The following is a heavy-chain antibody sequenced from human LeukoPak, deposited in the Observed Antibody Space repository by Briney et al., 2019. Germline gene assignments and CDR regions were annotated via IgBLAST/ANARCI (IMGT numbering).Heavy chain of an antibody. V-gene: IGHV1-2*02. CDR3: ARDRTGTNAFDI. Sequence: ASVKVSCKASGYTFTGYYMHWVRQGPGRGLEWMGWINPNSGGTNYAQKFQGRVTMTRDTSISTAYMELSRLRSDDTAVYYCARDRTGTNAFDIWGQGTMVTVSS. CDR2: INPNSGGT. CDR1: GYTFTGYY. J-gene: IGHJ3*02. D-gene: IGHD1-7*01.